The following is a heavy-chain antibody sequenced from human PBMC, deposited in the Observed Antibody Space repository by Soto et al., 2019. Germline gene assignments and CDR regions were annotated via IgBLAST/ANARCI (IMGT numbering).Heavy chain of an antibody. CDR2: IIPIFGTA. CDR3: ARAKQLGFGAFDI. J-gene: IGHJ3*02. Sequence: ASVKVSCKASGGTFSSYAISCVRQAPGQGLEWMGGIIPIFGTANYAQKFQGRVTITADESTSTAHMELSSLRSEDTAVYYCARAKQLGFGAFDIWGQGTMVTVSS. CDR1: GGTFSSYA. D-gene: IGHD6-6*01. V-gene: IGHV1-69*13.